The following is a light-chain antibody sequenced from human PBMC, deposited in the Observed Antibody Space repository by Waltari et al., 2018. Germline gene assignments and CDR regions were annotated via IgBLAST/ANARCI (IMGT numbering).Light chain of an antibody. CDR3: SSYTSSSTLV. CDR2: DVS. J-gene: IGLJ3*02. CDR1: NSDVGTYNY. Sequence: QSALTQPASVSGSTGQWITISCPGSNSDVGTYNYVPWYQQHPGKAPKLMIYDVSKRPSGVSDRFSGSKSGNTASLTISGLQAEDEADYYCSSYTSSSTLVFGGGTKVTVL. V-gene: IGLV2-14*01.